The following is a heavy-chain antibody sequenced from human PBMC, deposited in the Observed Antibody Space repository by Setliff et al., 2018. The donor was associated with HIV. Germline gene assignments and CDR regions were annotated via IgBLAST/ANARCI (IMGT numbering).Heavy chain of an antibody. V-gene: IGHV4-39*07. J-gene: IGHJ4*02. CDR1: GGSISSSSYY. CDR2: MYYSGST. CDR3: ARVFVDTAVLRVLEYYFDS. Sequence: SETLSLTCTVSGGSISSSSYYWGWVRQPPGKGLEWRGSMYYSGSTYYTPSLKSRITISLDTSKNQFSLRMRSVTAADTAVYYCARVFVDTAVLRVLEYYFDSWGRGTLVTSPQ. D-gene: IGHD5-18*01.